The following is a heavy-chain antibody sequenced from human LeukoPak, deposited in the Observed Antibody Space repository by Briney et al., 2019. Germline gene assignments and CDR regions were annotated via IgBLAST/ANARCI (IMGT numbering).Heavy chain of an antibody. D-gene: IGHD7-27*01. CDR1: GDFITAYY. Sequence: SETLSLTCTVSGDFITAYYWSWIRQPPGKGLEWIGYVYYSGSTEYNPSLRSRVTISLERSKHQFPLKLTSVTAADTAVYYCASNTGTVFDYWGQGALVTVSS. V-gene: IGHV4-59*01. J-gene: IGHJ4*02. CDR2: VYYSGST. CDR3: ASNTGTVFDY.